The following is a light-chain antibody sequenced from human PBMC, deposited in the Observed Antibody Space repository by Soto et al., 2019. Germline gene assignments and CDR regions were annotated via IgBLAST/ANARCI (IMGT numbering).Light chain of an antibody. CDR3: AAWDDSLNGVV. Sequence: QSVLTQPPSASGTPGQRVTISCSGSNSNIGSNPVNWYQHLPGTAPKLLIYNNSQRPSGVPDRFSGSKSGTSASLAISGLQSEDEADYYCAAWDDSLNGVVFGGGTKLTVL. CDR1: NSNIGSNP. V-gene: IGLV1-44*01. J-gene: IGLJ2*01. CDR2: NNS.